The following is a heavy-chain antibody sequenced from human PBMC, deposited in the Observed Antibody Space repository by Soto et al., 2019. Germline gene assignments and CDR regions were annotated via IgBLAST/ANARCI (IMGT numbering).Heavy chain of an antibody. D-gene: IGHD6-13*01. Sequence: GGSLRLSCAASGFTFCSYSMNWVRQDPGKGLEWVSYISSSSSTIYYADSVKGRFTISRDNAKNSLYLQMNSLRAEDTAVYYCARHPERIAEIGWFDPWGQGTLVTVSS. CDR2: ISSSSSTI. J-gene: IGHJ5*02. V-gene: IGHV3-48*01. CDR1: GFTFCSYS. CDR3: ARHPERIAEIGWFDP.